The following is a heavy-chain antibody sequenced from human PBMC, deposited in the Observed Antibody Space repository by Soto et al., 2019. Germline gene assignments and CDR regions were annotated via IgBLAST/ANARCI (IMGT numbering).Heavy chain of an antibody. Sequence: GGSLRLSCAASGFTFSGYSMNWVRQAPGKGLEWVSSISSSSSYIYYADSVKGRFTISRDNDKNSMYLQMNRLRAEDTPVYYCARDRREQWLVRGENWFDPWGQGT. CDR2: ISSSSSYI. D-gene: IGHD6-19*01. V-gene: IGHV3-21*01. CDR1: GFTFSGYS. J-gene: IGHJ5*02. CDR3: ARDRREQWLVRGENWFDP.